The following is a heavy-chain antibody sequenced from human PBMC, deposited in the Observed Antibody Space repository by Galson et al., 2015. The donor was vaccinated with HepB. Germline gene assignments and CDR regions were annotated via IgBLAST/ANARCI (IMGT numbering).Heavy chain of an antibody. CDR1: GYTFTSYG. Sequence: SVKVSCKASGYTFTSYGISWVRQAPGQGLEWMGWISAYNGNTNYAQKLQGRVTMTTDTSTSTAYMELRSLRSDDTAVYYCARVWGMGTTVTTLDYWGQGTLVTVSS. CDR2: ISAYNGNT. J-gene: IGHJ4*02. D-gene: IGHD4-17*01. CDR3: ARVWGMGTTVTTLDY. V-gene: IGHV1-18*04.